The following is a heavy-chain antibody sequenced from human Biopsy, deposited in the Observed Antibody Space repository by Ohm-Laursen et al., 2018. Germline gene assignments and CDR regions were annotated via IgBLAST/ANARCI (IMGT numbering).Heavy chain of an antibody. D-gene: IGHD2-15*01. CDR1: GGSVSSYH. CDR2: VYYTGTT. Sequence: SDTLSLTCTVSGGSVSSYHWTWIRQPPGKGLEWLGYVYYTGTTNYDPSLESRVTMSLDSSKNLFSLRLTSVTAADTAVYYCARMDCSGGSCHYYSYGMDVWGQGTTVTVSS. CDR3: ARMDCSGGSCHYYSYGMDV. J-gene: IGHJ6*02. V-gene: IGHV4-59*08.